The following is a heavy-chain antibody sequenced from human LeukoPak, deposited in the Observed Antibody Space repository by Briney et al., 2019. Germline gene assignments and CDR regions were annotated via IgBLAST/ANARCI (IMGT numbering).Heavy chain of an antibody. CDR1: GFTFSSYS. J-gene: IGHJ6*03. V-gene: IGHV3-48*04. D-gene: IGHD3-16*01. CDR2: ISSSSSTI. CDR3: ARAVYEINYYDYYYMDV. Sequence: GGSLRLSCAASGFTFSSYSMNWVRQAPGKGLEWVSYISSSSSTIYYADSVKGRLTISRDNAKNSLYLQMNSLRAEDTAVYYCARAVYEINYYDYYYMDVWGKGTTVTVSS.